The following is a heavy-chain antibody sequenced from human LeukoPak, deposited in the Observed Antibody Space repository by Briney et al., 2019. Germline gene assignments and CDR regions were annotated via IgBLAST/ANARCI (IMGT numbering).Heavy chain of an antibody. Sequence: GGSLRLSCEASGFTFSSYWMHWVRQAPGKGLVWVSRINSDGSSTSYADSVKGRFTISRDNAKNTLYLQMNSLRAEDTAVYYCARGTDYAMNAFDIWGQGTMVTVSS. CDR3: ARGTDYAMNAFDI. CDR2: INSDGSST. D-gene: IGHD4-17*01. J-gene: IGHJ3*02. CDR1: GFTFSSYW. V-gene: IGHV3-74*01.